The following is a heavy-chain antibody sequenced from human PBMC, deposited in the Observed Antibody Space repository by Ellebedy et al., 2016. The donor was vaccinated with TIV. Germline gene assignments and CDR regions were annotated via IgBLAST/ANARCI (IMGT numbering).Heavy chain of an antibody. V-gene: IGHV3-74*03. CDR3: ATERNGSYYNY. CDR1: GIIFSSYW. Sequence: ESLKISCAASGIIFSSYWMHWVRQAPGKGLLLVSRINSDGSSTTYSDSVKGRFPISRDNAKNTVYLQMNSLRLKEKAVYYCATERNGSYYNYWGQGTLVTVSS. J-gene: IGHJ4*02. D-gene: IGHD1-26*01. CDR2: INSDGSST.